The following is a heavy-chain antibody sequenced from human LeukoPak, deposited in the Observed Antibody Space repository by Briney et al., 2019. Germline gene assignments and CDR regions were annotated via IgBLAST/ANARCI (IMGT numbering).Heavy chain of an antibody. J-gene: IGHJ4*02. CDR1: GFSFSGYG. V-gene: IGHV3-30*18. CDR3: VKALVGQTSGY. D-gene: IGHD1-26*01. Sequence: PGGSLRLSCTASGFSFSGYGMRWVRQAPGKGLEWLAVISHDASDEYYADSAKGRFTISRDNAKNMIYLQMISLRAEDTAVYYCVKALVGQTSGYWGQGTRVTVST. CDR2: ISHDASDE.